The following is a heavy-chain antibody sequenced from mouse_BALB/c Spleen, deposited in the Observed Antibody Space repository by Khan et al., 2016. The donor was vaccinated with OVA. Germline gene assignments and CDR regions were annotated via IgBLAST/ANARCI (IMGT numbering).Heavy chain of an antibody. CDR2: IYPGNINN. V-gene: IGHV1S56*01. CDR1: DYTFTSYY. CDR3: ARGGYGALAN. D-gene: IGHD2-2*01. J-gene: IGHJ3*01. Sequence: QVQLQQSGPELVQPGASVRISCKASDYTFTSYYIHWVKQRPGQGLEWIGWIYPGNINNNYTERFKGKATLTADKSSSPAYMHLSSLTSEDCAVYFWARGGYGALANGGKGTLVTVSA.